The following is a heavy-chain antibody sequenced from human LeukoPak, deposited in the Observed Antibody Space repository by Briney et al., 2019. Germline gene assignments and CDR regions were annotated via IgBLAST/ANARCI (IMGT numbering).Heavy chain of an antibody. CDR1: GGTFSNYA. V-gene: IGHV1-69*13. Sequence: SVTVSFKASGGTFSNYAVSWVRQAPGQGLEWMGGFIPVFGPANYAQKFQGRVTITADESTSTAYMELSSLRSEDTAVYYCARAGEVYNSGSYLEYWGQGTLVTVSS. D-gene: IGHD6-19*01. CDR3: ARAGEVYNSGSYLEY. CDR2: FIPVFGPA. J-gene: IGHJ4*02.